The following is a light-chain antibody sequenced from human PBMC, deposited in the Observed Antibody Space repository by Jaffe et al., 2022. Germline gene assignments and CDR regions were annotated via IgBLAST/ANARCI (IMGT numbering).Light chain of an antibody. CDR1: QSIKIY. Sequence: ETVLTQSPATLSLSPGERATLSCRASQSIKIYLAWYQQKPGQAPRLLIYDASNRATGIPARFSGSGSGTDFTLTISSLEPEDFGVYYCQQRYDWPPITFGQGTRLEIK. CDR2: DAS. V-gene: IGKV3-11*01. CDR3: QQRYDWPPIT. J-gene: IGKJ5*01.